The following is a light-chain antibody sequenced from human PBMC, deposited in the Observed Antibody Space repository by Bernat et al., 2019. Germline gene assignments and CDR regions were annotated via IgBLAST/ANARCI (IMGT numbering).Light chain of an antibody. CDR2: IAS. Sequence: IQMAQSLSSLSASVGDRVTISCRASQSINNYLHWYQQKPGEAPKLLIFIASSLRRGVPSRFTGSGSGTDFALTISNLQPEDTAIYYCQQTYSVPWTFGQGTKVEI. CDR3: QQTYSVPWT. V-gene: IGKV1-39*01. J-gene: IGKJ1*01. CDR1: QSINNY.